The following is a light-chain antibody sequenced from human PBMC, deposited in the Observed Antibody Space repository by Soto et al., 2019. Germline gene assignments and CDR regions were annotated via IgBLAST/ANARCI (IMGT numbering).Light chain of an antibody. V-gene: IGLV1-44*01. CDR1: SSKVGSNT. Sequence: QSVLTQPPSASGTPGQRVPISCSGSSSKVGSNTVSWYQQLPGTAPKVLIYSDDQRPSGVPDRFSGSRSGSSASLAISGLQSGDEADYYCASWEDSLNGWVIGGGTKLTVL. J-gene: IGLJ3*02. CDR3: ASWEDSLNGWV. CDR2: SDD.